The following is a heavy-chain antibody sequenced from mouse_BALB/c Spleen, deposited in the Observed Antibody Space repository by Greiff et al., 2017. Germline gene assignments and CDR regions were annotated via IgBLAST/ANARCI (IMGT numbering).Heavy chain of an antibody. Sequence: VQLQQSGTVLARPGASVKMSCTASGYSFTSYWMHWVNQRPGQGLEWIGAIYPGNSDTSYNQKFKGKANMTAVTSASTAYMGLSSLTNEDSAVYYCTRGENDGYYGSAMDYWGQGTSVTVSS. J-gene: IGHJ4*01. CDR1: GYSFTSYW. D-gene: IGHD2-3*01. CDR2: IYPGNSDT. V-gene: IGHV1-5*01. CDR3: TRGENDGYYGSAMDY.